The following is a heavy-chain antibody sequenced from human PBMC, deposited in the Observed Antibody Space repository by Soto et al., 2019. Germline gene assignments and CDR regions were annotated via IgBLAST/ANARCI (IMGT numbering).Heavy chain of an antibody. J-gene: IGHJ6*02. CDR1: GGTFSSYA. V-gene: IGHV1-69*13. CDR2: IIPIFGTA. D-gene: IGHD3-22*01. Sequence: SVKVSCQASGGTFSSYAISWVRQAPGQGLEWMGGIIPIFGTANYAQKFQGRVTITADESTSTAYMELSSLRSEDTAVYYCASTYYYDSSGYYPYGMDVWGQGTTVTVSS. CDR3: ASTYYYDSSGYYPYGMDV.